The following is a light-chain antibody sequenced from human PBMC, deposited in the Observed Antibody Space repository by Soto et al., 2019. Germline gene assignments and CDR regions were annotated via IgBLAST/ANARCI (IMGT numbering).Light chain of an antibody. J-gene: IGKJ1*01. CDR3: QQYNSYSWT. CDR1: QSISSW. V-gene: IGKV1-5*03. Sequence: DIQMTQSPSTLSASVGDRVTITCRASQSISSWLAWYQQKPGKVPKLLIYKASSLESGVPSRFSGSGSGTEFTLTISSLQPDDFATYYCQQYNSYSWTFGQGTKV. CDR2: KAS.